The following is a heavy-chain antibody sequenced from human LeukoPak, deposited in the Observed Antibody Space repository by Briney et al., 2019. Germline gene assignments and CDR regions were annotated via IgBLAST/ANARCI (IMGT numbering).Heavy chain of an antibody. D-gene: IGHD4-17*01. V-gene: IGHV1-18*01. Sequence: ASVKVSCKASGYTFSSYGISWVRQAPGQGLEWMGWIGVYNGDTKYAQKLQGRVAMITDTSTSTAYMELRSLRSEDTAVYYCARSGDYLKEKPRYYYYMDVWGKGTTVTVSS. CDR1: GYTFSSYG. J-gene: IGHJ6*03. CDR2: IGVYNGDT. CDR3: ARSGDYLKEKPRYYYYMDV.